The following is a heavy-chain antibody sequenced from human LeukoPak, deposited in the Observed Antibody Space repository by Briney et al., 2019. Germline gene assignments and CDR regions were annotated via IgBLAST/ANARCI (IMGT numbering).Heavy chain of an antibody. CDR3: ARDLGGGDLYAFDI. D-gene: IGHD2-21*02. CDR2: IYYSGST. CDR1: GGSISSSSYY. V-gene: IGHV4-39*07. Sequence: SETLSLTCTVSGGSISSSSYYWGWIRQPPGKGLEWIGSIYYSGSTYYNPSLKSRVTISVDTSKNQFSLKLSSVTAADTAVYYCARDLGGGDLYAFDIWGQGTMVTVSS. J-gene: IGHJ3*02.